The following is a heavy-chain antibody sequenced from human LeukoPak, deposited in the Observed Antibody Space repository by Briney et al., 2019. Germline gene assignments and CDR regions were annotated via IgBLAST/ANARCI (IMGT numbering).Heavy chain of an antibody. CDR1: GGSISSSSYY. CDR2: IYYSGST. J-gene: IGHJ5*02. CDR3: ARHRIRNWFDP. V-gene: IGHV4-39*01. Sequence: KTSETLSLTCTVSGGSISSSSYYWGWIRQPPGKGLEWIGSIYYSGSTYYNPSLKSRVTISVDTSKNQFSLKLSSVTAADTAVYYCARHRIRNWFDPWGQGTLVTVSS. D-gene: IGHD2-15*01.